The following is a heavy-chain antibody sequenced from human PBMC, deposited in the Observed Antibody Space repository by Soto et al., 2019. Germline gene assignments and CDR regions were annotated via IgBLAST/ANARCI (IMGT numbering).Heavy chain of an antibody. CDR1: GFTVSSNY. Sequence: GGSLRLSCAASGFTVSSNYMSGVRQAPGKGLEWVSVIYSGGSTYYADSVKGRFTISRDNSKNTLYLQMNSLRAEDTAVYYCARGFYSGYEMYYFDYWGQGTLVTVSS. CDR2: IYSGGST. CDR3: ARGFYSGYEMYYFDY. D-gene: IGHD5-12*01. V-gene: IGHV3-53*01. J-gene: IGHJ4*02.